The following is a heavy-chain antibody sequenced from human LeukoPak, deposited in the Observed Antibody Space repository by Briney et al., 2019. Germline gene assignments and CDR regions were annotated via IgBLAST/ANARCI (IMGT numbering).Heavy chain of an antibody. CDR2: MNPNSGNT. J-gene: IGHJ5*02. V-gene: IGHV1-8*01. Sequence: GASVEVSCKASGYTFTSYDINWVRQATGQGLEWMGWMNPNSGNTGYAQKFQGRVTMTRNTSISTAYMELSSLRSEDTAVYYCARGLYCSGGSCYGWFDPWGQGTLVTVSP. D-gene: IGHD2-15*01. CDR3: ARGLYCSGGSCYGWFDP. CDR1: GYTFTSYD.